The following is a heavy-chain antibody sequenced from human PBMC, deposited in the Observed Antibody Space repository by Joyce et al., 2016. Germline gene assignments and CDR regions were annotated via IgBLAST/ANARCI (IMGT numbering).Heavy chain of an antibody. CDR3: ARGRGSGFSELGY. V-gene: IGHV3-23*01. J-gene: IGHJ4*02. CDR1: GFTFKTYN. Sequence: EVQLLESGGGLAQPGGSLRLSCAVSGFTFKTYNMNWVRQAPWKGLEWISGISGGGGNTHHADSVKGRFTIYRDNSKNILFLVMNSLRMEDTAVYYCARGRGSGFSELGYWGQGTLVTVSS. CDR2: ISGGGGNT. D-gene: IGHD5-12*01.